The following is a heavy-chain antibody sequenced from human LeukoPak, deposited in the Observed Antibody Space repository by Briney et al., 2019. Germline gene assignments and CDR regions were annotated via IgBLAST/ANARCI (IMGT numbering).Heavy chain of an antibody. CDR3: ARDQRLLGYCSSSACYPLYFDY. V-gene: IGHV3-7*01. CDR2: INEDGSQI. Sequence: GGSLRLCCAASGFTFRRYWMSWVRQAPGKGVEWVANINEDGSQIHYVDFVEGRFTISRDNAKNSLYLQMNSLRVEDTAVYYCARDQRLLGYCSSSACYPLYFDYWGQGAQVTVSS. D-gene: IGHD2-2*01. J-gene: IGHJ4*02. CDR1: GFTFRRYW.